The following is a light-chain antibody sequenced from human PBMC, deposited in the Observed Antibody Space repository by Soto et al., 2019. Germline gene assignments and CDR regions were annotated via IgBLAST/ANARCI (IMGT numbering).Light chain of an antibody. CDR3: QQYGRPWT. CDR2: GTF. CDR1: QSVGSRF. J-gene: IGKJ1*01. V-gene: IGKV3-20*01. Sequence: EIALTQSPGTLSLSPGERATLSCRASQSVGSRFLAWCQQKPGQAPRLLISGTFSRATGIPDRFSGSGSGLDFTLTISRLEPEDFAMYYCQQYGRPWTFGQGTKVDIK.